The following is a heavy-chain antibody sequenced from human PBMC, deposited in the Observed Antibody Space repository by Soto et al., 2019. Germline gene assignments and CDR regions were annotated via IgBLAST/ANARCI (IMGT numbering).Heavy chain of an antibody. J-gene: IGHJ5*02. V-gene: IGHV3-30*03. CDR1: GPTIRGFA. Sequence: QVQLVESGGGVVQPGGSLRLSCAASGPTIRGFALHWVRQAPGKGLEWVSSISHDGTTRYSKDFVKGRFSISRDDSKNTMDLQMHGLRGEDSAVYYCARVGRGYNLGNGFDPWGQGTLITVSS. CDR3: ARVGRGYNLGNGFDP. CDR2: ISHDGTTR. D-gene: IGHD1-1*01.